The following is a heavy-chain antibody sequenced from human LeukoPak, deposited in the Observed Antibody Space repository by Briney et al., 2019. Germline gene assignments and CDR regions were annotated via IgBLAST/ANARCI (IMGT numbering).Heavy chain of an antibody. Sequence: PGGSLRLSCAASTFTFSRYWMSWVRQAPGKGLEWVANIKQDGSEKYYVDSVKGRFTISRDNAKNSLYLQMNSVRAEITPVYYCARIEFLAYYYMDVWGKGTTVTVSS. CDR1: TFTFSRYW. CDR2: IKQDGSEK. CDR3: ARIEFLAYYYMDV. D-gene: IGHD2/OR15-2a*01. J-gene: IGHJ6*03. V-gene: IGHV3-7*01.